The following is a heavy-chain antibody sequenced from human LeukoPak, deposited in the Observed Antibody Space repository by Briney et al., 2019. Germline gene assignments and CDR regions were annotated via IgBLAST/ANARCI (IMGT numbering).Heavy chain of an antibody. CDR3: ARDRRVGGWGGAFDL. V-gene: IGHV3-48*03. J-gene: IGHJ3*01. CDR2: ISSSGSTI. D-gene: IGHD2-21*01. CDR1: GFTFSSYE. Sequence: GGSLRLSCAASGFTFSSYEMNWVRQAPGKGLEWVSYISSSGSTIYYADSVKGRFTISRDNAKNSLYLQMNSLTTEDTAVYYCARDRRVGGWGGAFDLWGQGTTVTVSS.